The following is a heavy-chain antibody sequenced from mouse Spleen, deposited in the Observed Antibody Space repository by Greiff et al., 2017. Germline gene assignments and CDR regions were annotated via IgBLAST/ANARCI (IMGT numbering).Heavy chain of an antibody. Sequence: QVQLQQSGPELVKPGASVKISCKASGYAFSSSWMNWVKQRPGKGLEWIGRIYPGDGDTNYNGKFKGKATLTADKSSSTAYMQLSSLTSEDSAVYYCASLYGDYGFAYWGQGTLVTVSA. V-gene: IGHV1-82*01. CDR3: ASLYGDYGFAY. CDR2: IYPGDGDT. J-gene: IGHJ3*01. CDR1: GYAFSSSW. D-gene: IGHD2-13*01.